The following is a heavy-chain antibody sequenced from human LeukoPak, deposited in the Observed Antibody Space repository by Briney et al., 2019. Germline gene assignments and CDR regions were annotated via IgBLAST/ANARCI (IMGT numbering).Heavy chain of an antibody. Sequence: GGSLRLSCAASGFTFSSYWMHWVRHAPGRGLVWVSRIHSDEIRTNYADSVTGRFTISRDNAKNTVYLQMNSLRNEDTAVYYCARGIYGDPVAFDHWGQGTLVTVSS. CDR3: ARGIYGDPVAFDH. D-gene: IGHD4/OR15-4a*01. V-gene: IGHV3-74*01. CDR1: GFTFSSYW. CDR2: IHSDEIRT. J-gene: IGHJ4*02.